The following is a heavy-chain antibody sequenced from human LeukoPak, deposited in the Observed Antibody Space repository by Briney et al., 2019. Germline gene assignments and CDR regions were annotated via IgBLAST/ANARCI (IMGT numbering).Heavy chain of an antibody. Sequence: ASVKVSYKASGYTFTGYYMHWVRQAPGQGLEWMGWINPNSGGTNYAQKFQGRVTMTRDTSISTAYMELSRLRSDDTAVYYCARGPVSFFSYYGEYYMDVWGRGTTVTVSS. V-gene: IGHV1-2*02. CDR1: GYTFTGYY. CDR2: INPNSGGT. CDR3: ARGPVSFFSYYGEYYMDV. J-gene: IGHJ6*03. D-gene: IGHD1-26*01.